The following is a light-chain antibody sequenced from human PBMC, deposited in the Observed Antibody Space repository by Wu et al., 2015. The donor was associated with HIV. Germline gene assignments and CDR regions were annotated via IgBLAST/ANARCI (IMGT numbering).Light chain of an antibody. CDR1: QGIRND. J-gene: IGKJ1*01. CDR2: AAS. CDR3: QQYGSSPWT. V-gene: IGKV1-6*01. Sequence: AIQMTQSPSSLSAFVGDRVTITCRASQGIRNDLGWYQQKPGKAPKLLIYAASSLQTGVPSRFSGSGSGTDFTLTINRLEPEDFAVYYCQQYGSSPWTFGQGTKVEIK.